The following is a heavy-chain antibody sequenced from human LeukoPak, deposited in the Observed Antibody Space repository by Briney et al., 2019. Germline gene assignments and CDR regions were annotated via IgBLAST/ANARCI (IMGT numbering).Heavy chain of an antibody. J-gene: IGHJ6*03. CDR1: GFAFSSYA. CDR2: ISGSAGST. CDR3: AKKAVAGYYYYYMDV. D-gene: IGHD6-19*01. V-gene: IGHV3-23*01. Sequence: PGGSLRLSCAVSGFAFSSYAMSWVRQAPGKGLEWVSLISGSAGSTYYADSVKGRFTISRDNSKNTLYLQMNSLRPEDTAVYYCAKKAVAGYYYYYMDVWGKGTTVTVSS.